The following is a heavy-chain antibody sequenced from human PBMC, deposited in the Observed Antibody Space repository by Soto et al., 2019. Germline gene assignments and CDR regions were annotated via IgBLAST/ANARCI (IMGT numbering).Heavy chain of an antibody. Sequence: GGSLRLSCAASGFTVSSNYMSWVRQAPGKGLEWGSVIYSGGSTYYADSVKGRFTISRDNSKNTLYLQMNSLRAEDTAVYYCARDSCSGGSCSPPGYWGQGTLVTVSS. CDR2: IYSGGST. D-gene: IGHD2-15*01. CDR3: ARDSCSGGSCSPPGY. V-gene: IGHV3-66*01. J-gene: IGHJ4*02. CDR1: GFTVSSNY.